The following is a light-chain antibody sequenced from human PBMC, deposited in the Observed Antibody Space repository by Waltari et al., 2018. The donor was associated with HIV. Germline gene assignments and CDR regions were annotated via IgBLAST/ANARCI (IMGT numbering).Light chain of an antibody. Sequence: QSALTQPASVSGSPGQSITISCTGSSTAVGGYNFVSWYQQHPGKAPRVLIYDVTTRPSGVSDRVSGSRSGDTASLTISGLQPEDEADYYCESYTSTSVWVFGGGTRLTVL. J-gene: IGLJ3*02. CDR2: DVT. CDR1: STAVGGYNF. V-gene: IGLV2-14*03. CDR3: ESYTSTSVWV.